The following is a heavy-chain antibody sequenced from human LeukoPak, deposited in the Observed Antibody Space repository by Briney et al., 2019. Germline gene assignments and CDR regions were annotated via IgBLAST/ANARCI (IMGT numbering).Heavy chain of an antibody. CDR3: ASALKRGSAGTLIDH. CDR2: MNTNSGNT. D-gene: IGHD6-13*01. J-gene: IGHJ4*02. CDR1: GYSFTSHD. Sequence: ASVKVSCKASGYSFTSHDTNWVRQATGQGLEWMGWMNTNSGNTGYAQKFQDRVTMTRNTSISTAYLELSSLGSEDTAMYYCASALKRGSAGTLIDHWGQGTLVTVSS. V-gene: IGHV1-8*01.